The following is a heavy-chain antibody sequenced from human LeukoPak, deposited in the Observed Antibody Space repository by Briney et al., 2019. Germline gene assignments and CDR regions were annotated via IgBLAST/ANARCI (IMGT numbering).Heavy chain of an antibody. Sequence: SETLSLTCTVSGGSISSYYWSWIRQPPGKGLAWIGSIYYSGSTYYNPSLKSRVTISVDTSKSQFSLKLSSVTAADTAVYYCARDGGYGGGGSYPFDYWGQGTLVTVSS. CDR3: ARDGGYGGGGSYPFDY. V-gene: IGHV4-39*07. CDR1: GGSISSYY. D-gene: IGHD1-26*01. CDR2: IYYSGST. J-gene: IGHJ4*02.